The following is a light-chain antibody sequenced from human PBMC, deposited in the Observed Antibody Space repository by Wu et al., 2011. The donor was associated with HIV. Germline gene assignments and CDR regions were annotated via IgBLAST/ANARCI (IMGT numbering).Light chain of an antibody. V-gene: IGKV3-11*01. CDR2: DSS. CDR3: QHRSSWPLT. Sequence: PGDRATLSCRASQPIRSYLGWYQHRPGQPPRLLIYDSSVRAIGIPARFSGGGSGTDFTLTISSLEPEDFAVYYCQHRSSWPLTFGQGTRLEIK. J-gene: IGKJ5*01. CDR1: QPIRSY.